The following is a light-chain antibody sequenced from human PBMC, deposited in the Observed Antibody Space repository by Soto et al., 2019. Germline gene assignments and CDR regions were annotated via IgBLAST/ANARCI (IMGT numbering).Light chain of an antibody. CDR1: QSVSSSY. Sequence: EIVLTQSPGTLSLSPGERATLSCRASQSVSSSYLAWYQQKPGQAPRLLIEGASSRATGIPDRFSGSGSDTDFPLTISRLEPEDFAVYYCQQYGSSSWLFRQGTKVEIK. CDR2: GAS. J-gene: IGKJ1*01. CDR3: QQYGSSSWL. V-gene: IGKV3-20*01.